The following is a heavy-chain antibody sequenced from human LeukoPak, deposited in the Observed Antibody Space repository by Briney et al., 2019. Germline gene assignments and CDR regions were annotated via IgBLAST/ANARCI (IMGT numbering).Heavy chain of an antibody. J-gene: IGHJ4*02. CDR3: ARSSGYDSLGFDY. CDR2: FYHSGST. D-gene: IGHD5-12*01. CDR1: GSSISSGFY. V-gene: IGHV4-38-2*02. Sequence: SETLSLTCTVSGSSISSGFYWGWIRQPPGKGLEWIGNFYHSGSTYYNPSLKSRVTISVDTSKNQFSLKLSSVTAADTAVYYCARSSGYDSLGFDYWGQGTLVTVSS.